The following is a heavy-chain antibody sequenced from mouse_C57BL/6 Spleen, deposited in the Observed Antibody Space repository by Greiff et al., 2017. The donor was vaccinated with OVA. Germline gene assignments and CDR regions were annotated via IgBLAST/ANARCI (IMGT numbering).Heavy chain of an antibody. V-gene: IGHV1-72*01. CDR2: IDPNSGGT. Sequence: QVRLQQTGAKLVKPGASVKLSCKASGYTFTSYWMHWVKQRPGRGLEWIGRIDPNSGGTKYNEKFKSKATLTVDKPSSTAYMQLSSLTSEDSAVYYCARGSSGLYYFDYWGQGTTLTVSS. J-gene: IGHJ2*01. D-gene: IGHD3-2*02. CDR1: GYTFTSYW. CDR3: ARGSSGLYYFDY.